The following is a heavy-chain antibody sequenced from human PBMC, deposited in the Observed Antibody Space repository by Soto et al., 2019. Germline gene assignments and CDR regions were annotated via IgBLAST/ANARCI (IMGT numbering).Heavy chain of an antibody. D-gene: IGHD3-22*01. CDR1: GFTFSSYS. J-gene: IGHJ2*01. CDR2: ISSSSSYI. V-gene: IGHV3-21*01. Sequence: GGSLRLSCAASGFTFSSYSMNWVRQAPGEGLEWVSSISSSSSYIYYADSVKGRFTISRDNAKNSLYLQMNSLRAEDTAVYYCARTLYSIGGFDLWGRGTLVTVSS. CDR3: ARTLYSIGGFDL.